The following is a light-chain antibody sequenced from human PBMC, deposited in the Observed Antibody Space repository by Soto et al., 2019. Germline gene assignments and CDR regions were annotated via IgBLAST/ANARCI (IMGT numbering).Light chain of an antibody. V-gene: IGKV3-11*01. J-gene: IGKJ4*01. CDR3: QQRKSWPLT. CDR2: DAS. CDR1: QDIASY. Sequence: TQSPVTLSSSPGERATLSCRASQDIASYLAWFQQKPGQAPRLLIYDASNRATGIPARFSGSGSGTDFALTISSLEPEDFAVYYCQQRKSWPLTFGGGTKVDIK.